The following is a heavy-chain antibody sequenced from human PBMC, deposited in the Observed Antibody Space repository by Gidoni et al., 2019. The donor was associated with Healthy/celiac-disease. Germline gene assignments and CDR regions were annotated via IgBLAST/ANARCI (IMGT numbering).Heavy chain of an antibody. CDR2: LSSSGSTI. Sequence: EVQLVESGVGLVQPGGSLRLYCAASGFTFSSYEMNWVRQAPGKGLEWVSYLSSSGSTIYYADSVKVRFTISRDNAKNSLYLKMNSLRAEDTAVYYCARADYGDQGDYWGQGTLVTVSS. CDR1: GFTFSSYE. V-gene: IGHV3-48*03. D-gene: IGHD4-17*01. CDR3: ARADYGDQGDY. J-gene: IGHJ4*02.